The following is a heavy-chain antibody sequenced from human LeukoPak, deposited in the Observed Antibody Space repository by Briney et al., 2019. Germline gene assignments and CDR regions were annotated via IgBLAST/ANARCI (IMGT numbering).Heavy chain of an antibody. CDR3: AKDLPPKWELPFDAFDI. CDR2: IYSGGST. D-gene: IGHD1-26*01. CDR1: GFSISSNY. V-gene: IGHV3-66*01. Sequence: TGGSLRLSCAASGFSISSNYMTWVHQAPGKGLEWVSVIYSGGSTFYADSVKGRFTISRDNSKNTLYLQMNSLRAEDTAVYYCAKDLPPKWELPFDAFDIWGQGTMVTVSS. J-gene: IGHJ3*02.